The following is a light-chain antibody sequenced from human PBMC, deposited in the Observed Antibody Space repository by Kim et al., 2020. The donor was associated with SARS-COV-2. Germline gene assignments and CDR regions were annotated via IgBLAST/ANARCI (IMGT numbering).Light chain of an antibody. Sequence: DIQMTQSPSSLSASVGDRVTITCRASQSISSYLNWYQQKPGKAPKLLIYAASSLQSGVPSRFSGSGSGTDFTLTISSLQPEDFATYYCQSYSTPPLTFGGGTKVDIK. CDR3: QSYSTPPLT. V-gene: IGKV1-39*01. CDR2: AAS. J-gene: IGKJ4*01. CDR1: QSISSY.